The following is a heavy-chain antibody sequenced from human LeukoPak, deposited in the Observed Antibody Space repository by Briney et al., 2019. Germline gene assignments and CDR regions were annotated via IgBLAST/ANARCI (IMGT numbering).Heavy chain of an antibody. CDR3: ARDPDYGDYSGWFDP. J-gene: IGHJ5*02. CDR2: ISSSGSTI. V-gene: IGHV3-48*03. D-gene: IGHD4-17*01. CDR1: GFTFSSYE. Sequence: GGSLRLSCAASGFTFSSYEMNWVRQAPGKGLEWVSYISSSGSTIYYADSVKGRFTISRDNARNSLYLQMNSLRAEDTAVYYCARDPDYGDYSGWFDPWGQGTLVTVSS.